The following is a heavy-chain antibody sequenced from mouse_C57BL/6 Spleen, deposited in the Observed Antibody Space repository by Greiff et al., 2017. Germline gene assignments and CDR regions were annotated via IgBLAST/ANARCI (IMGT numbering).Heavy chain of an antibody. J-gene: IGHJ3*01. CDR3: ARQNYGSSSAWFAY. CDR1: GFTFSDYY. V-gene: IGHV5-12*01. D-gene: IGHD1-1*01. Sequence: EVQGVESGGGLVQPGGSLKLSCAASGFTFSDYYMYWVRQTPEKRLEWVAYISNGGGSTYYPDTVKGRFTISRDNAKNTLYLQMSRLKSEDTAMYYCARQNYGSSSAWFAYWGQGTLVTVSA. CDR2: ISNGGGST.